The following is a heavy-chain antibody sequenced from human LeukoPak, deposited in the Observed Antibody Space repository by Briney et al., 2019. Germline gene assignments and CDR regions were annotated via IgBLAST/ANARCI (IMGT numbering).Heavy chain of an antibody. CDR2: ISYDGSNK. D-gene: IGHD6-19*01. CDR1: GFTFSSYG. V-gene: IGHV3-30*18. Sequence: PGRSLRLSCAASGFTFSSYGMHWVRQAPGKRLEWVAVISYDGSNKYYADSVKGRFTISRDNSKNTLYLQMNSLRAEDTAVYYCAKDLASSGWLGAFDIWGQGTMVTVSS. CDR3: AKDLASSGWLGAFDI. J-gene: IGHJ3*02.